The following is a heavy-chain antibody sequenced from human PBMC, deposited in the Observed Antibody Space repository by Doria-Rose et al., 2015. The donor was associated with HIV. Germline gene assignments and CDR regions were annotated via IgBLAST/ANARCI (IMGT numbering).Heavy chain of an antibody. D-gene: IGHD1-26*01. Sequence: QVQLQESGPGLVKPSETLSLTCSVSGDSISHYYWSWIRQPPGKGLEYIGDICYTGSTNYSPSLKSRVSMSIDTSKNKFSLRLSSVTAADTAVYYFARVLSGTYDYWGQGTLVTVSS. CDR3: ARVLSGTYDY. J-gene: IGHJ4*02. CDR1: GDSISHYY. V-gene: IGHV4-59*01. CDR2: ICYTGST.